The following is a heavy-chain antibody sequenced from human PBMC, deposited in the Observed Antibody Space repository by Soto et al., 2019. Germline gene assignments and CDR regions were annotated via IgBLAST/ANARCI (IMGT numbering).Heavy chain of an antibody. CDR3: ASSYYDFWSGYNDYYYLDV. CDR1: GFTFTTCG. CDR2: ISHDGSNK. V-gene: IGHV3-30*03. J-gene: IGHJ6*03. D-gene: IGHD3-3*01. Sequence: QVQLVESGGGVVQPGRSLRLSCAASGFTFTTCGMHWVRQAPGKGLEWVALISHDGSNKYYAESVKGRFTISRDNSKNTLNLQMNRPRAEETAVYYCASSYYDFWSGYNDYYYLDVWGKGTTVTVSS.